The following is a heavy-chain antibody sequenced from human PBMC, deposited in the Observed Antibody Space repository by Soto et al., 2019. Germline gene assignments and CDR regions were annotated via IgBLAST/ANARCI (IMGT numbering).Heavy chain of an antibody. V-gene: IGHV4-31*03. CDR2: IYYSGST. D-gene: IGHD2-2*01. CDR3: ARVAIVVVPAVYYFDS. J-gene: IGHJ4*02. CDR1: GGSISSGGYY. Sequence: SETLSLTCTVSGGSISSGGYYWSWIRQHPGKGLEWIGYIYYSGSTYYNPSLKSRVTISVDTSKNQFSLKLSSVTAADTAVYYCARVAIVVVPAVYYFDSWGQGTLVTVSS.